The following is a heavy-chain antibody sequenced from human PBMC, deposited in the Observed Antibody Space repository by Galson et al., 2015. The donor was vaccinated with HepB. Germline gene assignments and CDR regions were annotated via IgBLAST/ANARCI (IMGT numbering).Heavy chain of an antibody. J-gene: IGHJ5*02. Sequence: SLRLSCAASGLTFNTYTVTWVRQALGKGLEWLSCISTSGDNVYYADSVKGRFSISIDNSKSSVYLQMSRRRVEDTAVYFCARGHGGSAATWGQGTPVTVAS. CDR2: ISTSGDNV. V-gene: IGHV3-48*04. CDR1: GLTFNTYT. D-gene: IGHD2-15*01. CDR3: ARGHGGSAAT.